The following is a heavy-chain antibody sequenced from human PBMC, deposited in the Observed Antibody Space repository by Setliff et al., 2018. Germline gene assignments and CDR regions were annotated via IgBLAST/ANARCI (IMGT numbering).Heavy chain of an antibody. D-gene: IGHD3-9*01. Sequence: VGSLRLSCVGFGFNFKTSSLNWVRQAPGKGLEWLSYVSPRSTFIHVADSVRGRFTVSRDDARGSVLLQMNSLRAEDTGIYYCATSSYYDNAGYRFFDNWGQGTQVTVSS. J-gene: IGHJ4*02. V-gene: IGHV3-21*05. CDR2: VSPRSTFI. CDR3: ATSSYYDNAGYRFFDN. CDR1: GFNFKTSS.